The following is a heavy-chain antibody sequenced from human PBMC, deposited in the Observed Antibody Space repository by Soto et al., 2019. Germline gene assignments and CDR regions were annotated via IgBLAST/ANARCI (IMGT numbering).Heavy chain of an antibody. Sequence: DVQVEESGGGLVKPGGSLRLACNFSFSMYSMDWVRQAPGKGLEWVASISSGSDYIKYADSVKGRFTISRDNTKKSVSLQMSSLRVEDTAMYYCTRDQGGSYDSWFDPWGRGTLVTVSS. V-gene: IGHV3-21*01. CDR2: ISSGSDYI. CDR3: TRDQGGSYDSWFDP. D-gene: IGHD1-26*01. J-gene: IGHJ5*02. CDR1: FSMYS.